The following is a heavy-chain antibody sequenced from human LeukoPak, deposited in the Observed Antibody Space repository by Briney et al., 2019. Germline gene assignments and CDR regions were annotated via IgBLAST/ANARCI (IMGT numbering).Heavy chain of an antibody. J-gene: IGHJ3*02. CDR1: GGSISSYY. D-gene: IGHD3-22*01. CDR3: ARTYYYDSTIPRGFDI. Sequence: NHSETLSLTCTVSGGSISSYYWSWIRQPPGKGLEWIGYIYYSGSTYYNPSLKSRVTISVDTSKNQFSLKLSSVTAADTAVYYCARTYYYDSTIPRGFDIWGQGTMVTVSS. V-gene: IGHV4-59*08. CDR2: IYYSGST.